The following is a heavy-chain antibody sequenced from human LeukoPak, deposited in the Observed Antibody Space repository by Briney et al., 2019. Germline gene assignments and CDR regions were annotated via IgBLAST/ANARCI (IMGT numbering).Heavy chain of an antibody. J-gene: IGHJ4*02. Sequence: GGSLRLSRAASGFTFSSYIINWVRQAPGQGLDWVSCISTSRSYIPYTDPLKSRFTTSRDNAKNSLSPQMNSLRAADTAVYYGVRERVEYQLLSKPEVYHFGYGDRGILVTVSS. CDR1: GFTFSSYI. V-gene: IGHV3-21*01. CDR3: VRERVEYQLLSKPEVYHFGY. D-gene: IGHD2-2*01. CDR2: ISTSRSYI.